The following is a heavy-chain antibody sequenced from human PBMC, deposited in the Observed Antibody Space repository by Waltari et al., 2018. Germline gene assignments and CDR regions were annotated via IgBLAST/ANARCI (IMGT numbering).Heavy chain of an antibody. CDR2: INGYNGNT. CDR1: GYNFPNYG. Sequence: QAQLVQSGAEVKKPGASVKASCTTSGYNFPNYGISWVRQAPGRGLEWMGWINGYNGNTKYAQKFQGRVTVTTDTSTSTAYMELRSLTSDDAALYYCVRDRMYSTSWFAFESWGQGTLVTVTS. D-gene: IGHD3-10*01. J-gene: IGHJ4*02. CDR3: VRDRMYSTSWFAFES. V-gene: IGHV1-18*01.